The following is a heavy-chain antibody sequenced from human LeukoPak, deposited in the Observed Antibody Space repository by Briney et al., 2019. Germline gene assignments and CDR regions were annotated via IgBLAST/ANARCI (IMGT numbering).Heavy chain of an antibody. D-gene: IGHD3-16*01. CDR3: AREFEATGFWALDY. Sequence: GGSLRLSCAASGFSFSSYWMTWVRQAPGKGLEWVGNIKQDGSEQYFGDSVKGRFTISRDNAKNTLYLQMNSLRAEDTAVCYCAREFEATGFWALDYWGQGTLVTASS. CDR2: IKQDGSEQ. V-gene: IGHV3-7*01. CDR1: GFSFSSYW. J-gene: IGHJ4*02.